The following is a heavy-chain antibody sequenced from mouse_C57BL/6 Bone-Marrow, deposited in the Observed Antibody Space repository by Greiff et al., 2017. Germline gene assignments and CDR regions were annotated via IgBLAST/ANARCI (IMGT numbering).Heavy chain of an antibody. CDR2: INPNNGGT. Sequence: VQLQQSGPELVKPGASVKISCKASGYTFTDYYMNWVKQSHGKSLEWIGDINPNNGGTSYNQKFKGKATLTVDKSSSTAYMELRSLTSEDSAVYYCAIYCYGSSYPFAYWGQGTLVTVSA. J-gene: IGHJ3*01. CDR3: AIYCYGSSYPFAY. V-gene: IGHV1-26*01. D-gene: IGHD1-1*01. CDR1: GYTFTDYY.